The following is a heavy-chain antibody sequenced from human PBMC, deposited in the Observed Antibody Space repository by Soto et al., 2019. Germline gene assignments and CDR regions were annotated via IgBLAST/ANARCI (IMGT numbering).Heavy chain of an antibody. J-gene: IGHJ3*02. CDR2: IIPIVGSA. CDR1: GVTKNSYS. V-gene: IGHV1-69*05. Sequence: SAKVSCKDSGVTKNSYSISWVRQEKKQGLEWMGGIIPIVGSASYAQKFQGRVTMTRDTSTSTVYMELSSLRSEDTALYYCAKWDDYGDRKEAFDIWGQGTMVTVSS. CDR3: AKWDDYGDRKEAFDI. D-gene: IGHD4-17*01.